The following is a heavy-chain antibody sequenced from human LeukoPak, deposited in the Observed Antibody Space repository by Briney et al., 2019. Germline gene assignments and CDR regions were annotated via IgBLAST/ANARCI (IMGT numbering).Heavy chain of an antibody. CDR3: ARVSGIDDFWSGYPNMDV. V-gene: IGHV1-18*01. J-gene: IGHJ6*03. Sequence: GASVKVSCKASGYTFTSYGISWVRQAPGQGLEWMGWISAYNGNTNYAQKLQGRVTMTTDTSTSTAYMELRSLRSDDTAVYYCARVSGIDDFWSGYPNMDVWGKGTTVTVSS. CDR2: ISAYNGNT. D-gene: IGHD3-3*01. CDR1: GYTFTSYG.